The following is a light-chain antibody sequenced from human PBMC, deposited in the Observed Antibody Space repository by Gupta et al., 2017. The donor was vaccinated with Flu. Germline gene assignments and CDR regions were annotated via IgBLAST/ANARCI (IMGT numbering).Light chain of an antibody. CDR3: QQYHNTPT. CDR1: QSLFYSPNNRNY. V-gene: IGKV4-1*01. J-gene: IGKJ4*01. CDR2: WAS. Sequence: DILMTQSPDSLAVFLGERATINCKSSQSLFYSPNNRNYLAWYQKKPGQPPKLLIYWASTRESGVPDRFSGSGSGTDFTLTISSLQAEDVAVYYCQQYHNTPTFGGGTKVEIK.